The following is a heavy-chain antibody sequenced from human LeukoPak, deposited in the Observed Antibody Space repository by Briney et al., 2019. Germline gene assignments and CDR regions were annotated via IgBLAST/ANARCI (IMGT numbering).Heavy chain of an antibody. V-gene: IGHV3-33*01. D-gene: IGHD4-11*01. CDR2: IWYDGSNK. CDR1: GFSFSSNG. Sequence: GGSLRLSCAASGFSFSSNGMHWVRQAPDKGLDRLAVIWYDGSNKYYADSVKGRYTISRGNSKNALYLQMNSLRVEDTAVYYCARVGDYSNYFDYWGQGTLVTVSS. J-gene: IGHJ4*02. CDR3: ARVGDYSNYFDY.